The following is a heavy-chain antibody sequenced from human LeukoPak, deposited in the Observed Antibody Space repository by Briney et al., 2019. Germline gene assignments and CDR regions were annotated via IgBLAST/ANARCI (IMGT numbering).Heavy chain of an antibody. CDR3: ARGQGATVPQVGKNWFDP. Sequence: SETLSLTCAVYIDSFSNYHWNWIRQTPSKGLEWIGEVNEVGGTNISPSLRNRVILSVDTSKNQFFLKLISVTVADTAVYYCARGQGATVPQVGKNWFDPGGQGTRVTVSS. V-gene: IGHV4-34*01. CDR1: IDSFSNYH. D-gene: IGHD1-26*01. J-gene: IGHJ5*02. CDR2: VNEVGGT.